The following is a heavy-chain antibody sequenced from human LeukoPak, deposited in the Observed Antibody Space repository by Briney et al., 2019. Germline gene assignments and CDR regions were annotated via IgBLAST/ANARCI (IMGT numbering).Heavy chain of an antibody. V-gene: IGHV1-2*02. D-gene: IGHD7-27*01. CDR1: GYTFSDYY. J-gene: IGHJ4*02. CDR2: INPKSGDT. Sequence: ASVKVSCKASGYTFSDYYMHWWRQAPGQRLEWLGWINPKSGDTNFAQNFQGRATMTRDTSISTAYMELSSLTSDDRAVYYCARGPNTGAFDAWGQGTLVTVSS. CDR3: ARGPNTGAFDA.